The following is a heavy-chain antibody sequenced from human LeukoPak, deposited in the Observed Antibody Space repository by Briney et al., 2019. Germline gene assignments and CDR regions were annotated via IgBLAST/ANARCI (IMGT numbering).Heavy chain of an antibody. CDR2: IWYDGSNK. D-gene: IGHD1-14*01. V-gene: IGHV3-33*01. CDR1: GFTFSTYG. Sequence: GGSLRLSCEASGFTFSTYGMHWVRQAPGKGLEWVAVIWYDGSNKNYADSVKGRFTISRDNSKNTLYLQMNSLRAEDTAVYYCARGGRTMDVWGQGTTVTVSS. J-gene: IGHJ6*02. CDR3: ARGGRTMDV.